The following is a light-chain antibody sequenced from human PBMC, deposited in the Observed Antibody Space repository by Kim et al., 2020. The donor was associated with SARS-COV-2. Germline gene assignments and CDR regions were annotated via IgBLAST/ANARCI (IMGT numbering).Light chain of an antibody. J-gene: IGLJ1*01. Sequence: SYELTQPLSVSVAPGQTASITCGGNSFGRKNVHWYQQKPGQAPVLVIFRDNNRPSGIPERFSASTSGNTATLTISGAQAGDEADYYCQEWDSDTYIFGTG. V-gene: IGLV3-9*01. CDR3: QEWDSDTYI. CDR2: RDN. CDR1: SFGRKN.